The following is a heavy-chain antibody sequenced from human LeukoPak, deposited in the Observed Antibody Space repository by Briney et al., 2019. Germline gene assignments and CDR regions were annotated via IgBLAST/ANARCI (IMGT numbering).Heavy chain of an antibody. Sequence: ASVKVSCKASGCSFSSYYMQWVRQAPGQGLEWMGIINPSSGSTSYAQKFQGRVTMTRDTSTSTVYMDLTRLRSEDTAIYYCARDGRPRAAAALSSDHWGQGTLVTVSS. CDR2: INPSSGST. D-gene: IGHD6-13*01. V-gene: IGHV1-46*01. CDR1: GCSFSSYY. J-gene: IGHJ4*02. CDR3: ARDGRPRAAAALSSDH.